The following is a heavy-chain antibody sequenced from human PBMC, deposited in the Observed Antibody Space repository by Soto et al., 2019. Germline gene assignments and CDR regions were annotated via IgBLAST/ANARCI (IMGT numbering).Heavy chain of an antibody. J-gene: IGHJ4*02. CDR2: LYYSGNT. V-gene: IGHV4-59*01. CDR1: GGSISPFY. Sequence: SETLSLTCTVSGGSISPFYWSWVRQPPGKGLEWIGYLYYSGNTNYNPSLKSRVTISVDASKNQVSLRLTSVTAADTAVYYCARVGGVGARTFHYWGQGTVVTV. D-gene: IGHD3-16*01. CDR3: ARVGGVGARTFHY.